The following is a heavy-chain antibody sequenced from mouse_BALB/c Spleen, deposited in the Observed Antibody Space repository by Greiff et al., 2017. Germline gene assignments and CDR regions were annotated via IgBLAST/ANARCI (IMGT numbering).Heavy chain of an antibody. CDR3: ARKGNYYGYQYAMDY. Sequence: EVQLVESGPELVKPGASVKMSCKASGYTFTSYVMHWVKQKPGQGLEWIGYINPYNDGTKYNEKFKGKATLTSDKSSSTAYMELSSLTSEDSAVYYCARKGNYYGYQYAMDYWGQGTSVTVSS. V-gene: IGHV1-14*01. J-gene: IGHJ4*01. D-gene: IGHD1-2*01. CDR2: INPYNDGT. CDR1: GYTFTSYV.